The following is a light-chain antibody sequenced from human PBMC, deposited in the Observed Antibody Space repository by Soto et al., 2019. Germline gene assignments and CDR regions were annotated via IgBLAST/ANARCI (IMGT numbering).Light chain of an antibody. Sequence: DIQMTQSPSTLSASAGDRVTITCRASQSISSWLAWYQQKPGKAPNLLIYKASSLESGVPSRFSGSGSGTEFTLTVSSLQPDDFATYYCQQYNSSSPETFGQGTKVDIK. CDR1: QSISSW. CDR2: KAS. J-gene: IGKJ1*01. V-gene: IGKV1-5*03. CDR3: QQYNSSSPET.